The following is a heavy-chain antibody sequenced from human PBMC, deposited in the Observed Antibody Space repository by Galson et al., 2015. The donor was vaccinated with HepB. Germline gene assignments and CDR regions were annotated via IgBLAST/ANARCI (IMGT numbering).Heavy chain of an antibody. CDR2: IIPIFGTA. Sequence: SVKVSCKASGGTFSSYAISWVRQAPGQGLEWMGGIIPIFGTANYAQKFQGRVTITADESTSTAYMELSSLRSEDTAVYYCARVGDSTIFDYYYMDVWGKGTTVTVSS. V-gene: IGHV1-69*13. CDR3: ARVGDSTIFDYYYMDV. D-gene: IGHD3-3*01. J-gene: IGHJ6*03. CDR1: GGTFSSYA.